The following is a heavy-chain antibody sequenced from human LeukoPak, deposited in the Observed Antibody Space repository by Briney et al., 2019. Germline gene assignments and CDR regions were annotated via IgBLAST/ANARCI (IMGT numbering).Heavy chain of an antibody. CDR2: ISGSGGST. CDR3: AKAKYYYDSSGYCVDY. J-gene: IGHJ4*02. Sequence: GGSLRLSCAASGFTFSDYYMSWIRQAPGKGLEWVSAISGSGGSTYYADSVKGRFTISRDNSKNTLYLQMNSLRAEDTAVYYCAKAKYYYDSSGYCVDYWGQGTLVTVSS. V-gene: IGHV3-23*01. D-gene: IGHD3-22*01. CDR1: GFTFSDYY.